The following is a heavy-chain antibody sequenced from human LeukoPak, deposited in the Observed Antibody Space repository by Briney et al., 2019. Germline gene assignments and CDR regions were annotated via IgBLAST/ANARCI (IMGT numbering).Heavy chain of an antibody. Sequence: GASVKVSCKASGYTFTGYYMHWVRPAPGQGLEWMGWINPNSGGTNYAQKFQGRVTMTRDTSISTAYMELSRLGSDDTAVYYCARDTLTNYYGMDVWGQGTTVTVSS. CDR3: ARDTLTNYYGMDV. CDR1: GYTFTGYY. D-gene: IGHD3-16*01. V-gene: IGHV1-2*02. J-gene: IGHJ6*02. CDR2: INPNSGGT.